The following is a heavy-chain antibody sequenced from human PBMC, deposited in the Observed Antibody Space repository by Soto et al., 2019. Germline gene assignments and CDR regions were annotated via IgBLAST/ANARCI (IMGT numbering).Heavy chain of an antibody. CDR3: AHSGESIPAAGPLPSYIWFDP. CDR1: GFSLSTSGVG. J-gene: IGHJ5*02. V-gene: IGHV2-5*02. CDR2: IYWDDDK. Sequence: SGPTLVKPTQTLTLTCTFSGFSLSTSGVGVGWIRQPPGKALEWLALIYWDDDKRYSPYLKSKLTITKDTSQNQVVLKLTNMDPVDTRTYYCAHSGESIPAAGPLPSYIWFDPWGQGSLVTVSS. D-gene: IGHD6-13*01.